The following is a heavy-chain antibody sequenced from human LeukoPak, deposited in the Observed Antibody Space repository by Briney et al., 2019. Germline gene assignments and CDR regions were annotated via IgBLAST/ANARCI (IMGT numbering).Heavy chain of an antibody. CDR3: ARGKSVTAIDY. CDR2: INHSGST. D-gene: IGHD2-21*02. V-gene: IGHV4-34*01. J-gene: IGHJ4*02. CDR1: GGSFSGYY. Sequence: SETLSLTCAVYGGSFSGYYWSWIRQLPGKGLEWIGEINHSGSTNYNPSLKSRVTISVDTSKSQFSLKLSSVTAADTAVYYCARGKSVTAIDYWGQGTLVTVSS.